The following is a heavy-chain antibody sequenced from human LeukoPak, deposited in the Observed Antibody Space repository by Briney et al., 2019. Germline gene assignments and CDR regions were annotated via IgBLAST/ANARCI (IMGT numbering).Heavy chain of an antibody. CDR1: VGSIISYY. Sequence: PSETLSLTCTGSVGSIISYYLSWIRQPPCKELEGIGYIYTSGSTTYNPSLKSRVTISVDTYKNHFSMTLRSVTAADTAVYSCARRHDILTGFGFAPWGQGTLVPVSS. V-gene: IGHV4-4*09. D-gene: IGHD3-9*01. CDR3: ARRHDILTGFGFAP. J-gene: IGHJ5*02. CDR2: IYTSGST.